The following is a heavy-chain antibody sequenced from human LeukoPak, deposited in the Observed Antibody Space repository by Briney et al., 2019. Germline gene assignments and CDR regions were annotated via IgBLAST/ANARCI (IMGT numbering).Heavy chain of an antibody. CDR2: ITYSSTYI. Sequence: GGSLRLSCAASGFTFSNYNMNWVRQAPGKVLEWVSSITYSSTYIYYADSVKGRFTISRDNAKNSVYLEMNSLRAEDTAVYYCAREISPITMVRGVIDYWGQGTLVTVSS. CDR3: AREISPITMVRGVIDY. J-gene: IGHJ4*02. D-gene: IGHD3-10*01. CDR1: GFTFSNYN. V-gene: IGHV3-21*01.